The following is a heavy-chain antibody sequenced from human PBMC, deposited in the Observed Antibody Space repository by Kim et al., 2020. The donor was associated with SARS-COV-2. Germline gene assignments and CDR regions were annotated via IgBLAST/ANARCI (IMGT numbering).Heavy chain of an antibody. CDR3: AKDTIGGFWIDS. D-gene: IGHD3-3*01. Sequence: GGSLRLSCAASGFTFSSYAMSWVRQAPGKGLEWLSSIRYSGDGTYYADSVKGRFTISRDNSKNTLYLQMNSLRAEDTAVYYCAKDTIGGFWIDSWGQGTLVTVSS. V-gene: IGHV3-23*01. CDR2: IRYSGDGT. J-gene: IGHJ4*02. CDR1: GFTFSSYA.